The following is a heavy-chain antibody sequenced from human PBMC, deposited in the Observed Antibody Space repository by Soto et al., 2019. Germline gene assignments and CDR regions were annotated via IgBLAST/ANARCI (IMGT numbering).Heavy chain of an antibody. Sequence: GGPLRLSCATSGFTFSTSGMHWVRQAPGKGLEWVAMISHDGSDTYYTDSVQGRFTMARDTPKNTLYLLMNILRDEDTAIYYCAKDWGYSGWYNWFDPWGQGTRVTVSS. J-gene: IGHJ5*02. CDR1: GFTFSTSG. CDR3: AKDWGYSGWYNWFDP. D-gene: IGHD2-15*01. V-gene: IGHV3-30*02. CDR2: ISHDGSDT.